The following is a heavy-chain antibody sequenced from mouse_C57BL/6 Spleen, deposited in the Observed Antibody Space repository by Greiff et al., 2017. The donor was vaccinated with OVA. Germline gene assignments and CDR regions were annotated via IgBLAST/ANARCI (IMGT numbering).Heavy chain of an antibody. J-gene: IGHJ1*03. V-gene: IGHV1-61*01. Sequence: VQLQQPGAELVRPGSSVKLSCKASGYTFTSYWMDWVKQRPGQGLEWIGNIYPSDSETHYNQKFKDKATLTVDKSSSTAYMQLSSLTSEDSAVYYCASRAYYSKNWYFDVWGTGTTVTVSS. CDR1: GYTFTSYW. CDR3: ASRAYYSKNWYFDV. D-gene: IGHD2-5*01. CDR2: IYPSDSET.